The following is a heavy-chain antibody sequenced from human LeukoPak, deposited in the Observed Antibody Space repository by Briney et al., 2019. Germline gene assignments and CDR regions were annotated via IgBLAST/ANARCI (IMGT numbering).Heavy chain of an antibody. CDR1: GGSFSGYY. Sequence: SETLSLTCAVYGGSFSGYYWSWIRQPPGKGLEWIGEINHSGSTNYNPSLKSRVTISVDTSKNQFSLKLSSVTAADTAVYYCAMGLEYYDILTGYYRHDAFDIWGQGTMVTVSS. CDR2: INHSGST. D-gene: IGHD3-9*01. J-gene: IGHJ3*02. CDR3: AMGLEYYDILTGYYRHDAFDI. V-gene: IGHV4-34*01.